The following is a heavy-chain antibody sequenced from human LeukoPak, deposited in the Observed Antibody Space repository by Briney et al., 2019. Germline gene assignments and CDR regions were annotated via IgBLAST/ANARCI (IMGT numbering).Heavy chain of an antibody. CDR3: AKAGIAVASDLTADY. CDR2: ISYDGSNK. Sequence: GGSLRLSCAASGFTFSSYGMHWVRQAPGKGLEWVAVISYDGSNKYYADSVKGRFTISRDNSKNTLYLQMNSLRAEDTAVYYCAKAGIAVASDLTADYWGQGTLVTVSS. V-gene: IGHV3-30*18. CDR1: GFTFSSYG. J-gene: IGHJ4*02. D-gene: IGHD6-19*01.